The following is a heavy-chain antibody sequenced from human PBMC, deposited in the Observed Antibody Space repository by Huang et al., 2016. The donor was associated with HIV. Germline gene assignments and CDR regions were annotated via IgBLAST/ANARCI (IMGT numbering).Heavy chain of an antibody. CDR2: ISNDGTTT. J-gene: IGHJ3*02. Sequence: QGQLVESGGGVVRPGSSLRLSFAASGFSFSNDAMHWVRQAPGKRLEWVTFISNDGTTTYYANSVKGRFTISRDNFKNTLYLQMNRLRGDDTAVYYCTREYTVAGAFDIWGQGTMVTVSS. CDR1: GFSFSNDA. V-gene: IGHV3-30-3*01. CDR3: TREYTVAGAFDI. D-gene: IGHD5-12*01.